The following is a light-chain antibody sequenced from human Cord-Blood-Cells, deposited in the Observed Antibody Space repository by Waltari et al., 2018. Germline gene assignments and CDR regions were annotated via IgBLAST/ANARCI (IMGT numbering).Light chain of an antibody. CDR2: DAS. CDR1: QSVSSY. Sequence: EIALTQSPATLSLSPGERATLSCRASQSVSSYLAWYQQKPGQAPRLLIYDASNRATGIPARFSGSGSGTDFTLTISSLEPEDFAVYYCQQRSSWTFGQGTKVEIK. J-gene: IGKJ1*01. V-gene: IGKV3-11*01. CDR3: QQRSSWT.